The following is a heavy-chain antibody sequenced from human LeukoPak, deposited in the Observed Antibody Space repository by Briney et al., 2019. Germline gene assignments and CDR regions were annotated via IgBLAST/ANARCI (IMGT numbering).Heavy chain of an antibody. J-gene: IGHJ5*02. CDR3: ARGEYDNVWGSYRLDP. CDR2: IYYSGST. Sequence: SETLSLTCTVSGGSISSYYWSWIRQPPGKGLEWIGYIYYSGSTNYNPSLKSRVTVSVDTSKNQFSLKLSSVTAADTAVYYCARGEYDNVWGSYRLDPWGQGTLVTVSS. CDR1: GGSISSYY. D-gene: IGHD3-16*02. V-gene: IGHV4-59*01.